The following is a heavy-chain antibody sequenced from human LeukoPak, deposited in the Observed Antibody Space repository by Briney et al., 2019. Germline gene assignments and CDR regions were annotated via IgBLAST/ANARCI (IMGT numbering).Heavy chain of an antibody. CDR3: ARSYYDFWSGYYFDY. V-gene: IGHV1-46*01. CDR1: GYTFTSYY. Sequence: GASVKVSCKASGYTFTSYYMHWVRQAPGQGLEWMGIINPSGGSTSYAQKFQGRVTMTRDTSTSTVYMELSSLRSEDTAVYYCARSYYDFWSGYYFDYWGQGTLVTVSS. CDR2: INPSGGST. J-gene: IGHJ4*02. D-gene: IGHD3-3*01.